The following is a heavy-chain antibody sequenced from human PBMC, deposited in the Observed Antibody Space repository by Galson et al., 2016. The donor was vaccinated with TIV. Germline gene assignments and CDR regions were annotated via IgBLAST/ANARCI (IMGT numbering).Heavy chain of an antibody. CDR2: IFYSGTT. Sequence: LRLSCAASGFTFSSYAMSWVRQSPGKGLEWIGTIFYSGTTYYNPSLKSRVTISIDLSKRHFSLKVRSLTAADTAKYFCARRHQWLGGSFDIWGQGTVVTVSS. CDR3: ARRHQWLGGSFDI. V-gene: IGHV4-59*04. J-gene: IGHJ3*02. CDR1: GFTFSSYA. D-gene: IGHD6-19*01.